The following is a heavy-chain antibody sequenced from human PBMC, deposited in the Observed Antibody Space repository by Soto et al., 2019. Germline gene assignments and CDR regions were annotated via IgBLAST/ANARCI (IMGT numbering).Heavy chain of an antibody. D-gene: IGHD1-26*01. CDR1: GFTFSSYD. Sequence: GGSLRLSCAASGFTFSSYDMHWVRQATGKSLEWVSAIGTAGDTYYPGSVKGRFTISRENAKNSLYLQMNSLRAEDTAVYYCSRVAEGGSPDYYYYYGMDVWGQGTTVTVSS. CDR3: SRVAEGGSPDYYYYYGMDV. V-gene: IGHV3-13*01. CDR2: IGTAGDT. J-gene: IGHJ6*02.